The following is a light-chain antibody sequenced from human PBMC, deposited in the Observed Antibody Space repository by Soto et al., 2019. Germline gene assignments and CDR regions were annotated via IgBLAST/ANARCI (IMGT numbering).Light chain of an antibody. CDR1: QSVSSN. CDR2: GAS. Sequence: EVVMTHSPATLSVSPCERATLSCRASQSVSSNLAWYQQKPGQAPRLLIYGASTRATAIPARFSGSGSGTEFTLTISSLQPEDFAVYYCQQYNNWLGTFGQGTKVDIK. V-gene: IGKV3-15*01. J-gene: IGKJ1*01. CDR3: QQYNNWLGT.